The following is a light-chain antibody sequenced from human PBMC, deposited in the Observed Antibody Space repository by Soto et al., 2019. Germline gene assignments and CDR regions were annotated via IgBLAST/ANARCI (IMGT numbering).Light chain of an antibody. CDR1: SSDVGDYNY. CDR2: EVS. Sequence: QSVLTQPASVSGSPGQSITISCTGTSSDVGDYNYVSWYQQHPGKAPKLMIYEVSNRPSGVSNRFSGSKSGNTASLTISGLQAQDEADYYCSSYTGSSTYVFGTGTKGTVL. J-gene: IGLJ1*01. V-gene: IGLV2-14*01. CDR3: SSYTGSSTYV.